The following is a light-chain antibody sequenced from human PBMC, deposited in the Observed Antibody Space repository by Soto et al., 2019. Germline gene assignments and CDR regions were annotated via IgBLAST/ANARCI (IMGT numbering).Light chain of an antibody. CDR1: QTISGW. J-gene: IGKJ1*01. CDR2: AAS. V-gene: IGKV1-39*01. CDR3: QQSFSSPPWT. Sequence: IPMTHSPSALSASVVETVTITCRSSQTISGWLAWYQQRPGKAPNLLIYAASSLHSGVPSRFSGSGSGTDFTLTISSLQPEDFATYYCQQSFSSPPWTFGQGTKVDIK.